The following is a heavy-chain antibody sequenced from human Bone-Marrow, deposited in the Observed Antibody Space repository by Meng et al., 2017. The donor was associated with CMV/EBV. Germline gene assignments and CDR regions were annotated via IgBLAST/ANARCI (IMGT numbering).Heavy chain of an antibody. CDR2: ITISSTNI. CDR3: ARDQSFPVVVPTTILYYDGMDV. D-gene: IGHD2-2*01. J-gene: IGHJ6*02. CDR1: GFTFDDYG. V-gene: IGHV3-21*01. Sequence: GGSLRLSCAASGFTFDDYGMSWVRQAPGKGLEWVSSITISSTNIYYADSVKGRFTVSRDNAKNSLYLQMNSLRAEDTAVYYCARDQSFPVVVPTTILYYDGMDVWGQGPTVTVSS.